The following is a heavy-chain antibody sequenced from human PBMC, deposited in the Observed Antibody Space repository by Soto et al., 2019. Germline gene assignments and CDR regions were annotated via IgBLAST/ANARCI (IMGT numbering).Heavy chain of an antibody. CDR2: IRSKANSYAT. CDR1: GFTFSGSA. J-gene: IGHJ5*02. CDR3: TNAYYGSGMVS. V-gene: IGHV3-73*01. Sequence: GGSLRLSCAASGFTFSGSAMHWVRQASGKGLEWVGRIRSKANSYATTYAASVKGRFTISRDDSKNTAYLQMNSLKTEDTAVYYCTNAYYGSGMVSWGQGTLVTVSS. D-gene: IGHD3-10*01.